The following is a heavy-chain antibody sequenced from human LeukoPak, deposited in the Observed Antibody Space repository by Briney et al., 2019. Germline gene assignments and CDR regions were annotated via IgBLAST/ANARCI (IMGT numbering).Heavy chain of an antibody. J-gene: IGHJ4*02. V-gene: IGHV3-23*01. Sequence: GGSLRLSCAASGFTFSSYAMSWVRQAPGKGLEWVSSIGSDYKTHYSDSVKGRFTISRDNSKNTLYLQMNSLRAEDTAVYYCPTLAMATATPFDYWGQGTLVTVSS. D-gene: IGHD5-24*01. CDR2: IGSDYKT. CDR3: PTLAMATATPFDY. CDR1: GFTFSSYA.